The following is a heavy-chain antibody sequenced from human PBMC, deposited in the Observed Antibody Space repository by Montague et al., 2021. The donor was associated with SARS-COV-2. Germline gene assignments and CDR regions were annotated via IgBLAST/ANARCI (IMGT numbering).Heavy chain of an antibody. D-gene: IGHD3-10*01. CDR2: MYYSGST. CDR3: AGDDIVLQGVTKGMDV. Sequence: SETRSLTCTVSGGSISSSNYYWGWIRQPPGKGLEWIGNMYYSGSTYYNPSLKSRVTISIDTSKNQFSLKLSSVTAADTAVYYCAGDDIVLQGVTKGMDVWGQGTTATVSS. V-gene: IGHV4-39*07. CDR1: GGSISSSNYY. J-gene: IGHJ6*02.